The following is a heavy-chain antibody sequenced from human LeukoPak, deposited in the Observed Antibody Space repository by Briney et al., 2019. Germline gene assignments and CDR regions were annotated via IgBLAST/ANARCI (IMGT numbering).Heavy chain of an antibody. CDR3: AKGAKYSTSWYYFDY. CDR1: GFTISNYY. CDR2: IYTGGNT. J-gene: IGHJ4*02. D-gene: IGHD6-13*01. Sequence: PGGSLRLSCAASGFTISNYYMSWVRQAPGKGLEWVSVIYTGGNTYYTDAVKGRFTISRHNSKNTLYLQMNSLRAEDTAVYYCAKGAKYSTSWYYFDYWGQGTLVTVSS. V-gene: IGHV3-53*01.